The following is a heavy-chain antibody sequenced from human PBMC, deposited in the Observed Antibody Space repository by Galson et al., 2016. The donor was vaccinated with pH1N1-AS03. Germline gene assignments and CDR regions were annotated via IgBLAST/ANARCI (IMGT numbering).Heavy chain of an antibody. CDR1: GYIFTSYW. Sequence: QSGAEVKKPGESLKISCKTSGYIFTSYWVAWVRHMPGKGLEWMGIIYPGDSDTRYSPSFQGQVTISADRPINTAYLQWSSLMASDTAIYYCARQVRGGYNDYFDYWGQGILVTVSS. J-gene: IGHJ4*02. V-gene: IGHV5-51*01. CDR2: IYPGDSDT. CDR3: ARQVRGGYNDYFDY. D-gene: IGHD5-24*01.